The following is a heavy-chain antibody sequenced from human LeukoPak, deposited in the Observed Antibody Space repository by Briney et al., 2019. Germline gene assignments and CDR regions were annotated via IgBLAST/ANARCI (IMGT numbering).Heavy chain of an antibody. J-gene: IGHJ3*02. CDR1: GYSFTTYW. CDR3: ARQGGFYDNRGYNDAFDI. Sequence: GESLKISCKGSGYSFTTYWISWVRQMPGKGLEWMGRIDPSDSYTNYSPSFQGHVTISVDKSISTAYLQWSSLKASDTAMYYCARQGGFYDNRGYNDAFDIWGQGTVVAVSS. D-gene: IGHD3-22*01. V-gene: IGHV5-10-1*01. CDR2: IDPSDSYT.